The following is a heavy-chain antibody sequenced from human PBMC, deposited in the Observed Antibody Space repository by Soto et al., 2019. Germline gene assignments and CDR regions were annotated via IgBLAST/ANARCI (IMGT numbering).Heavy chain of an antibody. V-gene: IGHV3-23*01. D-gene: IGHD2-8*01. CDR3: AKDSPRQIMVYAWEPTNPKTPNWFDP. CDR2: ISGSGGST. CDR1: GFTFSSYA. Sequence: GGSLRLSCAASGFTFSSYAMSWVRQAPGKGLEWVSAISGSGGSTYYADSVKGRFTISRDNSKNTLYLQMNSLRAEDTAVYYCAKDSPRQIMVYAWEPTNPKTPNWFDPWGQGTLVTVSS. J-gene: IGHJ5*02.